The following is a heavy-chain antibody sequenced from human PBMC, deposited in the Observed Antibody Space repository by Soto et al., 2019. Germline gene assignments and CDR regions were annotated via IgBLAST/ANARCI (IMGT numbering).Heavy chain of an antibody. V-gene: IGHV3-23*01. J-gene: IGHJ6*02. Sequence: GGSLRLSCAASGFTFSSYAMSWGRQAPGKGLEWVSAISGSGGSTYYADSVKGRFTISRDNSKYTLYLQMNRLRAEDTAVYYCAKVVSGYSYGFYYYYYGMDVWGQGTTVTVSS. CDR1: GFTFSSYA. CDR2: ISGSGGST. CDR3: AKVVSGYSYGFYYYYYGMDV. D-gene: IGHD5-18*01.